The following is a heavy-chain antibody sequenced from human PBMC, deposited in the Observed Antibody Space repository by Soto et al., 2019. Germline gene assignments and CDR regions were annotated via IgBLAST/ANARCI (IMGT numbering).Heavy chain of an antibody. CDR1: GFSFSTYT. D-gene: IGHD4-17*01. J-gene: IGHJ4*02. CDR3: AKHLTTDGYWDFDY. CDR2: VLPLGSST. V-gene: IGHV3-23*01. Sequence: GGSLRLSCAASGFSFSTYTMSWVRQPPGQGLEWLSAVLPLGSSTFYADSVKGRFTISRDNSKNTVYLQMNNLRAEDTAVYYCAKHLTTDGYWDFDYWGQGNLVTVSS.